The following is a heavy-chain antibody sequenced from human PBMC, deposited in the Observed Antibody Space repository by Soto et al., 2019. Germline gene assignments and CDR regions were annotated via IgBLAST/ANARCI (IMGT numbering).Heavy chain of an antibody. D-gene: IGHD3-10*01. CDR2: ISGSGSST. Sequence: TGGSLRLSCAASGFSLSSYAMTWVRQAPGKGLEWVSSISGSGSSTYYADSVKGRFTISRDISKNTLFLQMNRLRAEDTAVYYCAKREDDGSGSPWFAFWGHGTLVTVSS. CDR1: GFSLSSYA. CDR3: AKREDDGSGSPWFAF. J-gene: IGHJ5*01. V-gene: IGHV3-23*01.